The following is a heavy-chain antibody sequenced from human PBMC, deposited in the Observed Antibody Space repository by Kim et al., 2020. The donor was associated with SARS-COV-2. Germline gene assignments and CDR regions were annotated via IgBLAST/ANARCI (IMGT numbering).Heavy chain of an antibody. CDR3: ARGGGWFGESNWFDP. D-gene: IGHD3-10*01. CDR2: ISYDGSNK. Sequence: GGSLRLSCAASGFTFSSYAMHWVRQAPGKGLEWVAVISYDGSNKSYADSVKGRFTISRDNSKNTLYLQMNSLRAEDTAVYYCARGGGWFGESNWFDPWGQGTLVTVSS. CDR1: GFTFSSYA. V-gene: IGHV3-30*04. J-gene: IGHJ5*02.